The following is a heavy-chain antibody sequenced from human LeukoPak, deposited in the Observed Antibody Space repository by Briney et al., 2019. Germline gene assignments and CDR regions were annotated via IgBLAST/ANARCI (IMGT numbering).Heavy chain of an antibody. J-gene: IGHJ4*02. CDR2: INPNSGGT. CDR1: GYTFTGYY. V-gene: IGHV1-2*06. D-gene: IGHD3-16*01. CDR3: ARGSMGFWDFDY. Sequence: ASVKVSCKTSGYTFTGYYMHWVRQAPGQGLEWMGRINPNSGGTNYAQKFQGRVTMTRDTSISTAYMELSRLRSDDTAVYYCARGSMGFWDFDYWGQGTLVTVSS.